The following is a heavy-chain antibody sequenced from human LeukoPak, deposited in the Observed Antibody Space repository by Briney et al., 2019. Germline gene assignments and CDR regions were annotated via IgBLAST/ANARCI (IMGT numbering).Heavy chain of an antibody. Sequence: ASVKVSCKASGYTFTGYYMHWVRQAPGQGLEWMGWINPNSGGTNYAQKFQGRVTMTRDTSISTAYMELSRLRSDDTAVYYCAREGSMVRGVIMGGYWGQGTLVTVSS. J-gene: IGHJ4*02. CDR3: AREGSMVRGVIMGGY. CDR1: GYTFTGYY. CDR2: INPNSGGT. D-gene: IGHD3-10*01. V-gene: IGHV1-2*02.